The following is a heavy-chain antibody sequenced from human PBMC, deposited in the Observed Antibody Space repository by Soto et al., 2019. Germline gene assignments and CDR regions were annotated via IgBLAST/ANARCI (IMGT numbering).Heavy chain of an antibody. D-gene: IGHD3-22*01. J-gene: IGHJ6*02. Sequence: GGSLRLSCAASGFTFSSYGMHWVRQAPGKGLEWVAVIWYDGSNKYYADSVKGRFTISRDNSKNTLYLQMNSLRAEDTAVYYCARSPNYYPSVYGMDVWGQGTTVTVSS. CDR1: GFTFSSYG. CDR3: ARSPNYYPSVYGMDV. CDR2: IWYDGSNK. V-gene: IGHV3-33*01.